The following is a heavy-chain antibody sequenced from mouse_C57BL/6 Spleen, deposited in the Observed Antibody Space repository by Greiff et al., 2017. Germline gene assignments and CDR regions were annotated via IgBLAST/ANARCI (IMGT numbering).Heavy chain of an antibody. CDR1: GYTFTSYW. Sequence: QVQLQQPGAELVRPGTSVKLSCKASGYTFTSYWMHWVKQRPGQGLEWIGVIDPSDSYTNYNQKFKGKATLTVDTSSSTAYMQLSSLTSEDTAVYYCARSVGATGYFDYWGQGTTLTVSS. CDR3: ARSVGATGYFDY. D-gene: IGHD1-1*02. J-gene: IGHJ2*01. V-gene: IGHV1-59*01. CDR2: IDPSDSYT.